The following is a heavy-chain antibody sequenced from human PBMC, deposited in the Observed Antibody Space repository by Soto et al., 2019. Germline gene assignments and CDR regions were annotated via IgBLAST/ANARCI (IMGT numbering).Heavy chain of an antibody. J-gene: IGHJ4*02. V-gene: IGHV2-70*11. D-gene: IGHD4-17*01. Sequence: SGPTLVNPTQTLTLTCTFSGFSLSTSGMCVSWIRQPPGKALEWLARIDWDDDKYYSTSLKTRLTISKDTSKNQVVLTMTNMDPVDTATYYCARMAWEPTGDYWLDYWGQGTLVTVSS. CDR2: IDWDDDK. CDR3: ARMAWEPTGDYWLDY. CDR1: GFSLSTSGMC.